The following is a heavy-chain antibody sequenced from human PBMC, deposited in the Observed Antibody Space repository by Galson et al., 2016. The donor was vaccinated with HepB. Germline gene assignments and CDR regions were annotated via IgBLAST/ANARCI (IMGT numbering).Heavy chain of an antibody. CDR1: GFTFSNFG. Sequence: SLRLSCAASGFTFSNFGMHWVRQAPGKGPEWLAIIWHDGSTKFYADSVKGRFNISRDNSNNTLYLQMNNLRAEDTAVYFCARNLGQIVPGLFFYFYYGLDVWGQGTTVTVSS. J-gene: IGHJ6*02. D-gene: IGHD2/OR15-2a*01. V-gene: IGHV3-33*01. CDR2: IWHDGSTK. CDR3: ARNLGQIVPGLFFYFYYGLDV.